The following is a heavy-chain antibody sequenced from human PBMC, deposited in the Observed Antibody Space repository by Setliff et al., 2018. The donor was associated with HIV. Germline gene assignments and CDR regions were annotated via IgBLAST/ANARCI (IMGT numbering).Heavy chain of an antibody. CDR3: ARHYNVNYYVRKDFDY. D-gene: IGHD1-26*01. Sequence: SETLSLTCSVSGASISSSSYYWGWIRQPPGKGLEWIGSIYYTGSTYYNPSLKGRVTISVDTSKNQFSLKLSSVTAADTAVYYCARHYNVNYYVRKDFDYWGQGTLVTVSS. CDR1: GASISSSSYY. V-gene: IGHV4-39*01. J-gene: IGHJ4*02. CDR2: IYYTGST.